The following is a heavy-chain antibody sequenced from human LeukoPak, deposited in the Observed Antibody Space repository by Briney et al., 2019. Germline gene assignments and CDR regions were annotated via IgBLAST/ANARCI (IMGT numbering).Heavy chain of an antibody. CDR3: TTPYIFTGSFDY. V-gene: IGHV1-24*01. J-gene: IGHJ4*02. Sequence: ASVKVSCKVSGYSLTEFCIHWVRQAPGKGLEWMGGSNPEDGEMIYAQRFQGRVIMTEDTSTETAYMELSSLRFEDTAVYYCTTPYIFTGSFDYWSQGSLVTVSS. CDR2: SNPEDGEM. D-gene: IGHD1-14*01. CDR1: GYSLTEFC.